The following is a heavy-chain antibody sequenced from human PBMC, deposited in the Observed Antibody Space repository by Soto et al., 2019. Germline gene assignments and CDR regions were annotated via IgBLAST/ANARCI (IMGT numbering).Heavy chain of an antibody. V-gene: IGHV1-3*01. CDR3: ARTHSGYDWDYFDY. CDR1: GYTFTSYA. Sequence: QVQLVQSGAEVKKPGASVKVSCKASGYTFTSYAMHWVRQAPGQRLEWMGWIDAGNGNTKYSQKFQGRVTITRDTSASTAYMELSSLRSEDTAVYYCARTHSGYDWDYFDYWGQGTLVTVSS. J-gene: IGHJ4*02. CDR2: IDAGNGNT. D-gene: IGHD5-12*01.